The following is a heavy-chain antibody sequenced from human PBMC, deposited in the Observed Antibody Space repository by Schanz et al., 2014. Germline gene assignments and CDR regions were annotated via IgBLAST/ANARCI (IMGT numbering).Heavy chain of an antibody. CDR3: ARVELSVYYYAMDV. CDR1: GFTFSSYN. D-gene: IGHD2-15*01. V-gene: IGHV3-21*01. J-gene: IGHJ6*02. Sequence: VQLVESGGGLVKPGDSLRLSCAASGFTFSSYNINWVRQAPGKGLEYISSISPSSSYIYYADSVKGRLTISRDNAKNSLYLQMNSLRAEDAAVYYCARVELSVYYYAMDVWGQGTTVTVSS. CDR2: ISPSSSYI.